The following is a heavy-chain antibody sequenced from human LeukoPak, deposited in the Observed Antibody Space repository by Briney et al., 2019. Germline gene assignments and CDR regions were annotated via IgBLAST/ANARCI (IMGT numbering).Heavy chain of an antibody. V-gene: IGHV3-66*01. J-gene: IGHJ4*02. D-gene: IGHD5-24*01. CDR3: ARDYKYAFDN. Sequence: GGSLRLSCAASGFAVSNNYMSWVRQAPGKGLEWVAVIYDGGHTDYADSVKGRFTISGDKAKNSLYLQMNSLRVEDTAVYYCARDYKYAFDNWGQGTLVTVSS. CDR1: GFAVSNNY. CDR2: IYDGGHT.